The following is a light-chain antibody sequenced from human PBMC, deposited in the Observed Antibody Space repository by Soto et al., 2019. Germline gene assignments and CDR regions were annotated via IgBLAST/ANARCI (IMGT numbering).Light chain of an antibody. J-gene: IGKJ4*01. CDR1: QGITNY. Sequence: DIQLTQSPSSLSASVGDRVTITCRASQGITNYLAWYQQKPGKVPRFLIYAASTLQSGVPSRFSGRGSGTDFTLTITSLQPEDVATYYCQNYNRVPLTFGGGTKVDTK. V-gene: IGKV1-27*01. CDR2: AAS. CDR3: QNYNRVPLT.